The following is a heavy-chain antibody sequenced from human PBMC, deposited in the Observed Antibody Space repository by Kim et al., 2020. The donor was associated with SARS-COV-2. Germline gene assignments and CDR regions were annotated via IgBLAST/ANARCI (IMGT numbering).Heavy chain of an antibody. D-gene: IGHD4-17*01. CDR3: ARTLATVVTLDY. J-gene: IGHJ4*02. CDR2: K. Sequence: KYYSTSLKTRLTISKDTSKNQVVLTMTNMDPVDTATYYCARTLATVVTLDYWGQGTLVTVSS. V-gene: IGHV2-70*01.